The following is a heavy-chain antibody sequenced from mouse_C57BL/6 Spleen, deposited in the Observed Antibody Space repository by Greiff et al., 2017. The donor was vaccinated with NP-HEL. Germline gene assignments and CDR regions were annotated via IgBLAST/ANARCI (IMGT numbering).Heavy chain of an antibody. CDR2: IRSKSNNYAT. CDR3: VTIPMTTGMDY. J-gene: IGHJ4*01. Sequence: EVQLVESGGGLVQPKGSLKLSCAASGFSFNPYAMNWVRQAPGKGLDWVARIRSKSNNYATYYDDSVKDRFTISRDDSESMLYLQMNNLKTEDTALYYCVTIPMTTGMDYWGQGTSVTVSS. V-gene: IGHV10-1*01. CDR1: GFSFNPYA. D-gene: IGHD1-2*01.